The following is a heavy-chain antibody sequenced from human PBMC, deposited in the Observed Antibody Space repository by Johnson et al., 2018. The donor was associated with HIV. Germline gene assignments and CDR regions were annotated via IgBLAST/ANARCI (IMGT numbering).Heavy chain of an antibody. CDR1: GFTLRSYA. Sequence: QMLLVESGGGVVQPGRSLRLSCGASGFTLRSYAMHWVRQAPGKGLEWVAVLSYDESTKYYVDSVKGRFTISRDNSKNTLYLQMNSLRAEDTAVYYCARDRAYYDFWSGYPENYDAFDIWGPGTLVTVSS. D-gene: IGHD3-3*01. CDR3: ARDRAYYDFWSGYPENYDAFDI. J-gene: IGHJ3*02. V-gene: IGHV3-30*04. CDR2: LSYDESTK.